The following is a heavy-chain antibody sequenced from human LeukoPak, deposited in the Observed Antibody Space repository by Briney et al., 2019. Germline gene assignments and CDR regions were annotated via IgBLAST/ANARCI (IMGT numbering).Heavy chain of an antibody. CDR3: ATPKSGSFADAFDI. V-gene: IGHV4-61*08. CDR1: GGSISSGGYY. CDR2: IYYSGST. Sequence: SQTLSLTCAVSGGSISSGGYYWSWIRQPPGKGLEWIGYIYYSGSTNYNPSLKSRVTISVDTSKNQFSLKLSSVTAADTAVYYCATPKSGSFADAFDIWGQGTMVTVSS. D-gene: IGHD1-26*01. J-gene: IGHJ3*02.